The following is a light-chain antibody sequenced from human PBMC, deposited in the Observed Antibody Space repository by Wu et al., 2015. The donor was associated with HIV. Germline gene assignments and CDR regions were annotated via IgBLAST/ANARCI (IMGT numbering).Light chain of an antibody. CDR1: QSISSF. Sequence: EIVLTQSPATLSLSPGERATLSCRASQSISSFLAWFQQKPGQAPRLLIYDASTRATGIPARFSGSGSGTDFTLSINGLEPEDFAVYYCQHRSNWPPWTFGQGTKGGSQT. CDR3: QHRSNWPPWT. V-gene: IGKV3-11*01. J-gene: IGKJ1*01. CDR2: DAS.